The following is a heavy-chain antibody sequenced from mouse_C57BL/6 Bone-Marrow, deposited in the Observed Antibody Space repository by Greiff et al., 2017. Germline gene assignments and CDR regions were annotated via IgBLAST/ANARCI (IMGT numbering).Heavy chain of an antibody. CDR3: EKGLIATIVDVGY. CDR1: GYTFTSYC. D-gene: IGHD1-1*01. V-gene: IGHV1-55*01. CDR2: IYPGSGST. J-gene: IGHJ2*01. Sequence: VQLQQPGAELVKPGASVKMSCKASGYTFTSYCITWVKQRPGQGLEWIGDIYPGSGSTNYNEKFKSKATLTVDTSSSTAYMQLSRLTSEDSAVYYCEKGLIATIVDVGYWGQGTTLTVSS.